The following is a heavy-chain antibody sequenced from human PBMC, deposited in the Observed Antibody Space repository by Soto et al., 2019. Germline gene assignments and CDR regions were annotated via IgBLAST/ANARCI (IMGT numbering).Heavy chain of an antibody. D-gene: IGHD2-2*01. V-gene: IGHV2-5*02. CDR3: AHRAIGPHCSSTSCYAGAEYFQH. J-gene: IGHJ1*01. CDR1: GFSLSTSGVG. Sequence: SGPTLVKPTQTLTLTCTFSGFSLSTSGVGVGWIRQPPGKALEWLALIYWDDDKRYSPSLKSRLTITKDTSKNQVVLTMTNMDPVDTATYYCAHRAIGPHCSSTSCYAGAEYFQHWGQGTLVTVSS. CDR2: IYWDDDK.